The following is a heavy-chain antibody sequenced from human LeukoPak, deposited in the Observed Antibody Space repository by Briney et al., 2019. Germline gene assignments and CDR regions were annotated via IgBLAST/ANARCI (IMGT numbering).Heavy chain of an antibody. V-gene: IGHV3-7*01. Sequence: GGSLRLSCAASGFTFSNHWMSWVRQAPGKGLEWVANIKQVGSEKYYVDSVKGRFTISRDNARNSLYLQMNSLRAEDTAVYYCARDKPQFTPAYSSGWSRFDYWGQGTLVTVSS. D-gene: IGHD6-19*01. CDR3: ARDKPQFTPAYSSGWSRFDY. J-gene: IGHJ4*02. CDR1: GFTFSNHW. CDR2: IKQVGSEK.